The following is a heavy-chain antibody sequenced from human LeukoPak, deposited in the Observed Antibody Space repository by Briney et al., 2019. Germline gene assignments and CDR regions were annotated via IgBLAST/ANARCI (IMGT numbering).Heavy chain of an antibody. V-gene: IGHV4-34*01. D-gene: IGHD4-17*01. CDR1: GGSFSGYY. CDR2: INHSGST. CDR3: ARVYGDSVLNYFDY. Sequence: SETLSLTCAVYGGSFSGYYWSWIRQPPGKGLEWIGEINHSGSTNYNPSLKSRVTISVDTSKNQFSLKLSSVTAADTAVYYCARVYGDSVLNYFDYWGQGTLVTVSS. J-gene: IGHJ4*02.